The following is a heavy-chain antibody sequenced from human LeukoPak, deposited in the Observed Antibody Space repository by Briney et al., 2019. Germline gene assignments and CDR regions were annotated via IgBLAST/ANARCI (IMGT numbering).Heavy chain of an antibody. CDR3: ARDDGLDVFHV. J-gene: IGHJ3*01. V-gene: IGHV3-11*05. CDR1: GYTFTTYY. D-gene: IGHD5-24*01. Sequence: GGSLKLSCKASGYTFTTYYMSWVRQAPGQGLEWVSRISSSSSDTKYADTVKGRFTISRDNATKSLYLQMNSLRAEDTAVYYCARDDGLDVFHVWGQGTAVTVSS. CDR2: ISSSSSDT.